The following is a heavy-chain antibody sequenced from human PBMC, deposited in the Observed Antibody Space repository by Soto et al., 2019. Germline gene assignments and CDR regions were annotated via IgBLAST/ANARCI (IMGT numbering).Heavy chain of an antibody. V-gene: IGHV4-31*03. CDR2: IYYSGST. CDR1: GGSISSGGYY. Sequence: SETLSLTCTVSGGSISSGGYYWSWIRQHPGKGLEWIGYIYYSGSTYYNPSLKSRVTIYLDTSKNQFSLKLSSVTAADTAVYYCARGNTRETFDYYDSSGYSPPFDYWVQGTLVTVSS. CDR3: ARGNTRETFDYYDSSGYSPPFDY. J-gene: IGHJ4*02. D-gene: IGHD3-22*01.